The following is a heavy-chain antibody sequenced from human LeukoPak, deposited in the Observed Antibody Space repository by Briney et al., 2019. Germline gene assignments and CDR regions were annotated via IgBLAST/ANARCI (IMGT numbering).Heavy chain of an antibody. Sequence: PGGSLRLSCAASGFTFSSYLMHWVRQPPGKGLVWVSRISSDGSSIVYADSVKGRFTMSRDNAKNTLYLPKNSLRAEDTAVYYCARDPPGEGVDYWGQGTLVAVSS. CDR3: ARDPPGEGVDY. CDR1: GFTFSSYL. J-gene: IGHJ4*02. D-gene: IGHD2-21*01. CDR2: ISSDGSSI. V-gene: IGHV3-74*01.